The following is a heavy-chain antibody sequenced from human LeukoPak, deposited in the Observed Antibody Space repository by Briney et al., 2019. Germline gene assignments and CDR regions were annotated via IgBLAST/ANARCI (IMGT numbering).Heavy chain of an antibody. J-gene: IGHJ4*02. V-gene: IGHV3-7*01. CDR2: INPEGSQT. CDR1: GFTFSSSW. D-gene: IGHD5-24*01. Sequence: GGSLTLSCAGSGFTFSSSWMKGVRRARGRGLEGVAKINPEGSQTRFVDSVMGRFTMSRDNAKNSLYLQMNSLRVEDTAVFYCAAWTDRGYNFWGQGTVVTVSS. CDR3: AAWTDRGYNF.